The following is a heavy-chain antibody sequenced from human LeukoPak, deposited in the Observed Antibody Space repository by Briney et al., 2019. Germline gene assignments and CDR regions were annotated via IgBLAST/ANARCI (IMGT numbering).Heavy chain of an antibody. Sequence: GGSLRLSCAASGFTFSDYSMNWVRQAPGKGLGWVSYISRGHTTMYYGDSVKGRFTISRDNAKNSVYLQMNSLRDEDTATYYCARDENCGSGYHYHGMDVWGQGTTVSVSS. CDR1: GFTFSDYS. CDR3: ARDENCGSGYHYHGMDV. V-gene: IGHV3-48*02. CDR2: ISRGHTTM. J-gene: IGHJ6*02. D-gene: IGHD2-21*01.